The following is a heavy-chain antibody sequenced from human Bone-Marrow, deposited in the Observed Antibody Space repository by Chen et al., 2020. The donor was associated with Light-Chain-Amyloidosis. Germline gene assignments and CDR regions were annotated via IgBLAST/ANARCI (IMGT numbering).Heavy chain of an antibody. V-gene: IGHV1-69*01. D-gene: IGHD1-26*01. Sequence: QVQLVQSGPEAKKPGSSVKLSCKSSGGPFRTYGISWVRQAPGQGLQWMGGTVPAICAAFYAQGFRGRATIIAEESTTTDSLELSSVTSEDTAGYYCARGLGEVPFDYWGQGTLVIVSS. CDR2: TVPAICAA. CDR1: GGPFRTYG. CDR3: ARGLGEVPFDY. J-gene: IGHJ4*02.